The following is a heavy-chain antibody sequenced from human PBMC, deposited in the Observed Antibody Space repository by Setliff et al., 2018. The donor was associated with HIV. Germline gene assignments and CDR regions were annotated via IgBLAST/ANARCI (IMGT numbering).Heavy chain of an antibody. CDR2: INPNNGVA. CDR3: ARPRVFDSFDV. Sequence: ASVKVSCKAFGFVVSGYYMNWVRQAPGQGLEWMGRINPNNGVANYAETFQGRVTMTLDTSISTAYLELSRLTSDDTAVYYCARPRVFDSFDVWGQGTMVTVSS. CDR1: GFVVSGYY. J-gene: IGHJ3*01. V-gene: IGHV1-2*06.